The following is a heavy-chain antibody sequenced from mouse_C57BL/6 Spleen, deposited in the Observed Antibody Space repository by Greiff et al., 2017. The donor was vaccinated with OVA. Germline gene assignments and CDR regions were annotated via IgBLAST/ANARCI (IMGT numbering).Heavy chain of an antibody. CDR1: GYAFSSSW. CDR3: ASRTGTGSYAMDY. V-gene: IGHV1-82*01. CDR2: IYPGDGDT. D-gene: IGHD4-1*01. J-gene: IGHJ4*01. Sequence: VQPVESGPELVKPGASVKISCKASGYAFSSSWMNWVKQRPGKGLVWIGRIYPGDGDTNYNGKFKGKATLTADKSSSTAYMQLSSLTSEDSAVYFCASRTGTGSYAMDYWGQGTSVTVSS.